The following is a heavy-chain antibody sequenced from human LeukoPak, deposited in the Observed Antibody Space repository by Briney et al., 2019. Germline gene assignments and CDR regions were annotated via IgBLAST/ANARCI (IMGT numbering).Heavy chain of an antibody. CDR1: GGSFSGYY. V-gene: IGHV4-34*01. CDR3: ARDPRSSGFDY. J-gene: IGHJ4*02. CDR2: INHSGST. Sequence: PSETLSLTCAVYGGSFSGYYWSWIRQPPGKGLEWIGEINHSGSTNYNPSLKSRVTISVDTSKNQFSLKLSSVTAADTAVYYCARDPRSSGFDYWGQGTLVTVSS. D-gene: IGHD6-19*01.